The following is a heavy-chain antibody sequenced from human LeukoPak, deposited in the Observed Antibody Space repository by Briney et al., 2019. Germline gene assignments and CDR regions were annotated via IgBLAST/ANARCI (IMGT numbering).Heavy chain of an antibody. CDR3: ARSLPYCTNGVCYYYFDY. J-gene: IGHJ4*02. CDR2: XXYSGST. D-gene: IGHD2-8*01. CDR1: GGSISSSGYY. Sequence: SETLSLTCTVSGGSISSSGYYWGWIRQPPVKGLXXXGXXXYSGSTYYNPSLKSRVTISVDTSKNQFSLKLTSVTAADTAVYYCARSLPYCTNGVCYYYFDYWGQGTLVTVSS. V-gene: IGHV4-39*01.